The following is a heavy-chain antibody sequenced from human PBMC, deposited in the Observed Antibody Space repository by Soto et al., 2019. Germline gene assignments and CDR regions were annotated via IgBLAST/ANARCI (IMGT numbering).Heavy chain of an antibody. J-gene: IGHJ5*02. V-gene: IGHV4-30-4*01. D-gene: IGHD6-19*01. CDR1: GGSISSGDYY. Sequence: QVQLQEAGPGLVKPSQTLSLTCTVSGGSISSGDYYWSWIRQPPGKGLEWIGYVYYSGSTYYNPSLTSRVTISVDTSKNQFSLKLSSVTAADTAVYYCASCSGWYDWFDPWGQGTLVTVSS. CDR3: ASCSGWYDWFDP. CDR2: VYYSGST.